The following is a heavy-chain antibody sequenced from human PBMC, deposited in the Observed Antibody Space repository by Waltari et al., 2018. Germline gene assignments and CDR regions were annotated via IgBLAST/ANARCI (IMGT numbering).Heavy chain of an antibody. CDR1: GGSFSGYY. CDR2: INHSGST. V-gene: IGHV4-34*01. J-gene: IGHJ5*02. CDR3: ARDEIGWFDP. Sequence: QVQLQQWGAGLLKPSETLSLTCAVYGGSFSGYYWSWIRQPPGKGLEWIGEINHSGSTNYNPSLKSRVTISVDTSKNQFSLKLSSVTAADTAVYYCARDEIGWFDPWGQGTLVTVSS.